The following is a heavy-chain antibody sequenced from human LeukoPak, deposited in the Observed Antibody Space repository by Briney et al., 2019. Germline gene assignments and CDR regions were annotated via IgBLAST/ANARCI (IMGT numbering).Heavy chain of an antibody. CDR2: ISSSSSYI. J-gene: IGHJ1*01. D-gene: IGHD2-21*02. Sequence: TGGSLRLSCAASGFTFSSYNMNWVRQAPGKGLEWVSSISSSSSYIYYADSVKGRFTISRDNAKNSLYLQMNSLRAEDTAVYYCARDLGYCGGDCYPEAFQHWGQGTLVTVSS. CDR1: GFTFSSYN. V-gene: IGHV3-21*01. CDR3: ARDLGYCGGDCYPEAFQH.